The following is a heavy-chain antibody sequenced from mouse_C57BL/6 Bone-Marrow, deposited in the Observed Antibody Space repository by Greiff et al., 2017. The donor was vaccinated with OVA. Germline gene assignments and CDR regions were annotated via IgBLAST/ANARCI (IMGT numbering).Heavy chain of an antibody. V-gene: IGHV1-69*01. D-gene: IGHD1-1*01. CDR3: ARGVLLRYQWYFDV. CDR2: IDPSDSYT. Sequence: QVQLQQPGAELVMPGASVKLSCKASGYTFTSYWMHWVKQRPGQGLEWIGEIDPSDSYTNYNQKFKGKSTLTVDKSSSTAYMQLSSLTSEDSAVYYCARGVLLRYQWYFDVWGTGTTVTVSS. CDR1: GYTFTSYW. J-gene: IGHJ1*03.